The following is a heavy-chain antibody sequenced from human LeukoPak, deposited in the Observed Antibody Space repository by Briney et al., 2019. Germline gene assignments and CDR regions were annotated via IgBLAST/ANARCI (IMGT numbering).Heavy chain of an antibody. D-gene: IGHD6-19*01. CDR1: GGSISSSSYY. CDR2: IYYSGST. CDR3: ARHGAVAGLNGAFDI. J-gene: IGHJ3*02. V-gene: IGHV4-39*01. Sequence: SETLSLTCTVSGGSISSSSYYWGWIRQPPGKGLEWIGSIYYSGSTYYNPSLKSRVTISVDTSKNQFSLKLSSVTAADTAVYYCARHGAVAGLNGAFDIWGQGTMVTVSS.